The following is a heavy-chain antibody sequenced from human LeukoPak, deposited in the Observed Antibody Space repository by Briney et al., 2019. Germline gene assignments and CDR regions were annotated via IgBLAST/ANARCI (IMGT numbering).Heavy chain of an antibody. CDR2: IYHSGST. CDR1: GYSISSGYY. J-gene: IGHJ6*03. V-gene: IGHV4-38-2*01. D-gene: IGHD4-11*01. CDR3: ARTDDYSPDYYYYMDV. Sequence: PSETLSLTCAVSGYSISSGYYWGWIRQPPGKGLEWIGSIYHSGSTYYNPSLKGRVTISVDTSKNQFSLKLSSVTAADTAVYYCARTDDYSPDYYYYMDVWGKGTTVTVSS.